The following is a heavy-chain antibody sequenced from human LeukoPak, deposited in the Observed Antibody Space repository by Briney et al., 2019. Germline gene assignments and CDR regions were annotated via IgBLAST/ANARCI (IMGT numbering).Heavy chain of an antibody. CDR2: IRSRNYGGKI. V-gene: IGHV3-49*04. D-gene: IGHD3-3*01. J-gene: IGHJ4*02. CDR3: SRAPNYDFWLDC. Sequence: GGSLRLSXTGSGFTFGDSGINWVRQAPGKGLEWVGFIRSRNYGGKIGYAASVRGRFTISRDDSESIAYLQMNNLKSEDSAVYYCSRAPNYDFWLDCWGQGTLITVSS. CDR1: GFTFGDSG.